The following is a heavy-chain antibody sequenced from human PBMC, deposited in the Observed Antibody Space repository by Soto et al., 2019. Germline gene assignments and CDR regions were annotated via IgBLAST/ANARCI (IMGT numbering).Heavy chain of an antibody. CDR3: AGEVVIVARHDAFDI. V-gene: IGHV4-59*12. J-gene: IGHJ3*02. CDR2: IYYSGST. D-gene: IGHD5-12*01. Sequence: SETLSLTCDVSGVSISGNHWSWIRQAPGKGLEWIGYIYYSGSTNYNPSLKSRVTISVDTSKNQFSLKLGSVTAADTAVYYCAGEVVIVARHDAFDIWGQGTMVTVSS. CDR1: GVSISGNH.